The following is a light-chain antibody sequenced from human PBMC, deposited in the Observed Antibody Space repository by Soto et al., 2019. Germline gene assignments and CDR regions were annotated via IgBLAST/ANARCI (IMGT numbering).Light chain of an antibody. J-gene: IGLJ3*02. CDR2: EVS. CDR1: SSDIGTYNY. Sequence: QSALTQPASVSGSPGQSITISCTGTSSDIGTYNYVSWYQQHPGKAPKLMIYEVSNRPSGVSNRFSGSKSGNTASLTISGLHAEDESDYYCSSYTSRSTWVFGGGTKLTVL. CDR3: SSYTSRSTWV. V-gene: IGLV2-14*01.